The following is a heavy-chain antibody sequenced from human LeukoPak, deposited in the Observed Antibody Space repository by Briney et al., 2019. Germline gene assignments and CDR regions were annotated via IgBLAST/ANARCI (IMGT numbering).Heavy chain of an antibody. CDR3: ARAYDSSGYWLYYFDY. CDR1: GFTFSSYW. CDR2: INSDGSST. Sequence: GGSLRLSCAASGFTFSSYWMHWVRQAPGKGLVWVSRINSDGSSTSYVDSVKGRFTISRDNAKNTLYLQMNSLRAEDTAVYYCARAYDSSGYWLYYFDYWGQGTLVTVSS. D-gene: IGHD3-22*01. V-gene: IGHV3-74*01. J-gene: IGHJ4*02.